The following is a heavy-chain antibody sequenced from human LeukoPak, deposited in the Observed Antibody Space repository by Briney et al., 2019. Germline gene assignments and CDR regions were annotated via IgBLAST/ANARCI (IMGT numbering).Heavy chain of an antibody. J-gene: IGHJ3*01. CDR3: SRQTYSSVWSYAFDF. V-gene: IGHV4-39*07. D-gene: IGHD6-19*01. Sequence: SETLSLTCTVSSGSISSSSYYWGWIRQPPGKGLEWIGSLYYSGSTYYNPSLKSRVTISVDTSKNQFSLKLSSVTAADTAVYYCSRQTYSSVWSYAFDFWGQGTMVTVSS. CDR1: SGSISSSSYY. CDR2: LYYSGST.